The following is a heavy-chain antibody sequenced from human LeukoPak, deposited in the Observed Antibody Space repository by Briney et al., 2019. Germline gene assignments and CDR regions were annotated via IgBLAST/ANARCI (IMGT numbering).Heavy chain of an antibody. V-gene: IGHV1-46*01. J-gene: IGHJ4*02. CDR2: INPSGGST. Sequence: ASVKVSCKASGYTFTGYYMHWVRQAPGQGLEWMGIINPSGGSTSYAQKFQGRVTMTRDTSTSTVYMELSSLRSEDTAVYYCARHGVGSGWYLGRDQYYFDYWGQGTLVTVSS. D-gene: IGHD6-19*01. CDR1: GYTFTGYY. CDR3: ARHGVGSGWYLGRDQYYFDY.